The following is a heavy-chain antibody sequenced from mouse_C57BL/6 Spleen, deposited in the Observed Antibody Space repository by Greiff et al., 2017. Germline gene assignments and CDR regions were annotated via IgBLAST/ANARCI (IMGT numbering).Heavy chain of an antibody. CDR2: ISNGGGST. CDR1: GFTFSDYY. D-gene: IGHD2-4*01. V-gene: IGHV5-12*01. J-gene: IGHJ1*03. Sequence: EVMLVESGGGLVQPGGSLKLSCAASGFTFSDYYMYWVRQTPEKRLEWVAYISNGGGSTYYPDTVKGRFTISRDNAKNTLYLQMSRLKSEDTAMYYCARPFDYDGGSWYFDVWGTGTTVTVSS. CDR3: ARPFDYDGGSWYFDV.